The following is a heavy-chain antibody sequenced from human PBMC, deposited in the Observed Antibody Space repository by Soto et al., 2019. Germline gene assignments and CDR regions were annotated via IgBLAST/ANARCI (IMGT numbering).Heavy chain of an antibody. CDR3: VRQGIGNLHGLVDV. CDR2: VYSTGGT. CDR1: SGPTSSHN. D-gene: IGHD1-1*01. J-gene: IGHJ6*02. Sequence: QVQLQQSGPGLVKPSETLSLTCSVSSGPTSSHNWGWIRQTPGRGLEWIGYVYSTGGTSYNPSLNSPVTISADTSTNHISLTLASVTAADTAVYYCVRQGIGNLHGLVDVWGQGTTVRVSS. V-gene: IGHV4-59*08.